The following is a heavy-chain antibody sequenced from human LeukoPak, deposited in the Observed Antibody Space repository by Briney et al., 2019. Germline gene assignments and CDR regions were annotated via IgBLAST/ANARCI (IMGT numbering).Heavy chain of an antibody. J-gene: IGHJ4*02. D-gene: IGHD5-24*01. Sequence: PGGSLRLSCAASGFTFSSYSMNWVRQAPGKGLEWVSSISSSSTYADSAKGRFTISRDSAKNSLYLQMNSLRVEDTAVYYCARDYGYEIDYWGQGTLVTVSS. V-gene: IGHV3-21*01. CDR1: GFTFSSYS. CDR3: ARDYGYEIDY. CDR2: ISSSST.